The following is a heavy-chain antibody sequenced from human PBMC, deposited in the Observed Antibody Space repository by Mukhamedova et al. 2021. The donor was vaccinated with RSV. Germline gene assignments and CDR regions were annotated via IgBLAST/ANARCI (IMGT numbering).Heavy chain of an antibody. J-gene: IGHJ4*02. CDR3: ARRGVQVELFDY. Sequence: RYSPSFQGQVTISADKSISTAYVQWSSLKATDTAMYYCARRGVQVELFDYWGQGTLVTVSS. D-gene: IGHD1-1*01. V-gene: IGHV5-51*01.